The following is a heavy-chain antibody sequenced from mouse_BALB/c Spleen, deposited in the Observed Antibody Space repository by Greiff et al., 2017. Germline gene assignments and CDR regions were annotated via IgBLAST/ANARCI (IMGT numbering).Heavy chain of an antibody. V-gene: IGHV5-4*02. CDR3: ARDRGSSYAMDY. CDR2: ISDGGSYT. D-gene: IGHD1-3*01. CDR1: GFTFSDYY. Sequence: EVMLVESGGGLVKPGGSLKLSCAASGFTFSDYYMYWVRQTPEKRLEWVATISDGGSYTYYPDSVKGRFTISRDNAKNNLYLQMSSLKSEDTAMYYCARDRGSSYAMDYWGQGTSGTVSS. J-gene: IGHJ4*01.